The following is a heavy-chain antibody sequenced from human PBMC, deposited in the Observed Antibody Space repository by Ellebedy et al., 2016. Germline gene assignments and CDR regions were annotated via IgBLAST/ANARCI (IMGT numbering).Heavy chain of an antibody. CDR2: IIPYNGNT. Sequence: ASVKVSCXASGYTFTTYDINWVRQAPGQGLEWMGWIIPYNGNTNYAQMLQGRVTMTTDTSTTTAYMELRSLRSDDTAVYYCARDSITMVRGVIIYWGQGTLVTVSS. J-gene: IGHJ4*02. CDR1: GYTFTTYD. CDR3: ARDSITMVRGVIIY. V-gene: IGHV1-18*01. D-gene: IGHD3-10*01.